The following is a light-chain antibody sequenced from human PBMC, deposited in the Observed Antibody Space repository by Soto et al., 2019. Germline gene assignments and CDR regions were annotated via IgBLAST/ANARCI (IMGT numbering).Light chain of an antibody. CDR1: QSVGGY. CDR3: HQRSNWPPLT. V-gene: IGKV3-11*01. Sequence: EIVLTQSPATLSLSPGERATLSCRASQSVGGYLDWYQQKPGQAPRLLIYDASNRASGIPARFSDSGSGTDFTLTISSLEHEDLAVYYCHQRSNWPPLTFGGGTKVEIK. CDR2: DAS. J-gene: IGKJ4*01.